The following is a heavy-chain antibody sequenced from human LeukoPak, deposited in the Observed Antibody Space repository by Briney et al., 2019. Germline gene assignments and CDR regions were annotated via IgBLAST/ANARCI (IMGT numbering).Heavy chain of an antibody. CDR1: GFTFSSYA. J-gene: IGHJ3*02. D-gene: IGHD1-26*01. V-gene: IGHV3-30-3*01. CDR3: ATPLGESHGAFDI. Sequence: GRSLRLSCAASGFTFSSYAMHWVRQAPGKGLEWVAVISYDGSNKYYADSVKGRFTISRDNSKNTLYLQMNSLRAEDTAVYCCATPLGESHGAFDIWGQGTMVTVSS. CDR2: ISYDGSNK.